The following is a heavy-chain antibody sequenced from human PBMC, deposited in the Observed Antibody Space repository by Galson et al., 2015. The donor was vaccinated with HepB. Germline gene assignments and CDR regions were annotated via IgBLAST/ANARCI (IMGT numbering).Heavy chain of an antibody. CDR1: GFTFSSYS. V-gene: IGHV3-21*01. D-gene: IGHD3-10*01. Sequence: SLRLSCAASGFTFSSYSMNWVRQAPGKGLEWVSSISSSSSYIYYADSVKGRFTISRDNAKNSLYLQMNSLRAEDTAVYYCARDLEMYYYGSGSYSLFDPWGQGTLVTVSS. J-gene: IGHJ5*02. CDR2: ISSSSSYI. CDR3: ARDLEMYYYGSGSYSLFDP.